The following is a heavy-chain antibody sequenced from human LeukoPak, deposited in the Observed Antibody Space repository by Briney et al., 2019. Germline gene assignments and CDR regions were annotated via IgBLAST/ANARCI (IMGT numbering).Heavy chain of an antibody. CDR3: ALHINGDYESRFDP. CDR2: IKQDGSEK. J-gene: IGHJ5*02. CDR1: GFTFSRYW. D-gene: IGHD4-17*01. Sequence: GSLRLSCAASGFTFSRYWMSWVRQAPGKGLEWVANIKQDGSEKYYVDSVKGRFTISRDNSKNTLNLQMNSLRAEDTAIYYCALHINGDYESRFDPWGQGTLVTVSS. V-gene: IGHV3-7*03.